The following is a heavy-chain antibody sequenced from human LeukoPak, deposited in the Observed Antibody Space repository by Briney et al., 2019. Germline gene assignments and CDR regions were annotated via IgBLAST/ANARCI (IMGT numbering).Heavy chain of an antibody. CDR3: AHIYRSYDSSGYDRIVYGY. V-gene: IGHV2-5*02. Sequence: SGPTLVKPTQTLTLTCTFSGFSLNTEGVGVAWIRQPPGKALEWLAVIHWEDDKRYSSSLRSRLTITKDTSKNQVVLTMTNMDPVDTATYYCAHIYRSYDSSGYDRIVYGYWGQGTLVTVSS. J-gene: IGHJ4*02. CDR1: GFSLNTEGVG. D-gene: IGHD3-22*01. CDR2: IHWEDDK.